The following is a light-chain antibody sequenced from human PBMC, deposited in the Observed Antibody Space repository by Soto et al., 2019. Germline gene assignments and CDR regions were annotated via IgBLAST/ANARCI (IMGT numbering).Light chain of an antibody. V-gene: IGLV2-18*02. CDR3: SSHTTIRTLG. J-gene: IGLJ2*01. Sequence: QPVLTQPPSVSGSPGQSVTISCTGTNSDVGHYKRVSWFQQPPGTAPKLMIYEVTNRPSGVPDRFSGSKSGNTASLTISGRQAEDEGDYYCSSHTTIRTLGFGGGTKRTVL. CDR1: NSDVGHYKR. CDR2: EVT.